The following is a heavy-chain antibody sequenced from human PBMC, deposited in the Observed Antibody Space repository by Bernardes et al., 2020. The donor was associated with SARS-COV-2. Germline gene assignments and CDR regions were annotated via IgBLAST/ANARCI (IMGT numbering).Heavy chain of an antibody. D-gene: IGHD3-22*01. CDR2: ISSSGSTI. Sequence: GGSLRLSCAASGFTFSSYEMNWVRQAPGKGLEWVSYISSSGSTIYYADSVKGRFTISRDNAKNSLYLQMNSLRAEDTAVYYCARGSVYYDSSGYLKDAFDIWGQGTMVTVSS. CDR3: ARGSVYYDSSGYLKDAFDI. CDR1: GFTFSSYE. V-gene: IGHV3-48*03. J-gene: IGHJ3*02.